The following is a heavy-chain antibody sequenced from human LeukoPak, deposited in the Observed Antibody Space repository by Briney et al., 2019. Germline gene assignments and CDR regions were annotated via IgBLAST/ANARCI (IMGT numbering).Heavy chain of an antibody. Sequence: PGGSLRLSCAASGFTFSNYAMSWVRQAPGKGLGWVSVISVSGGNTQYADSVKGRFTISRDDSKNTAYLQMNSLKTEDTAVYYCTPDGAGWHYWGQGTLVTVSS. CDR3: TPDGAGWHY. CDR1: GFTFSNYA. D-gene: IGHD6-19*01. V-gene: IGHV3-23*01. CDR2: ISVSGGNT. J-gene: IGHJ4*02.